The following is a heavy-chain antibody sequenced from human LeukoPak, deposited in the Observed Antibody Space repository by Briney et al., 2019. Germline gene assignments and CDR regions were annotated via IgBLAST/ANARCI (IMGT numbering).Heavy chain of an antibody. V-gene: IGHV1-2*02. CDR3: ARSSLETYYYETANDY. CDR2: INPNSGGT. CDR1: GYTFTGYY. Sequence: GASVKVSCKTSGYTFTGYYMHWVRQAPGQGLEWMGWINPNSGGTNYAQKFQGRVTMTRDTSISTAYMELSRLRSDDTAVYYCARSSLETYYYETANDYWGQGTLVTVSS. D-gene: IGHD3-22*01. J-gene: IGHJ4*02.